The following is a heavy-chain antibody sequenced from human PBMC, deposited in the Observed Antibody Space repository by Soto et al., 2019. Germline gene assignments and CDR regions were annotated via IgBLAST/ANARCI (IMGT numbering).Heavy chain of an antibody. J-gene: IGHJ4*02. CDR3: ARESEDLTSNFDY. CDR1: GFTFTRYS. CDR2: ISSTTNYI. Sequence: PGGSLILSCAASGFTFTRYSMNWVLQAPGKGLEWVSSISSTTNYIYYGDSMKGRFTISRDNAKNSLYLEMNSLRAEDTAVYYCARESEDLTSNFDYWGQGTLVTVSS. V-gene: IGHV3-21*06.